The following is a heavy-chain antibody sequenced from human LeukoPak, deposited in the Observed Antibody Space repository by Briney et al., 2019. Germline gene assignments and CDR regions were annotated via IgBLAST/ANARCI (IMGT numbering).Heavy chain of an antibody. CDR2: IYYSGST. V-gene: IGHV4-59*12. CDR1: GGSISSYY. Sequence: SETLSLTCTVSGGSISSYYWSWIRQPPGKGLEWIGYIYYSGSTNYNPSLKSRVTMSVDTSKNQFSLKLSSVTAADTAVYYCARDVVAAAGTWDYWGQGTLVTVSS. CDR3: ARDVVAAAGTWDY. J-gene: IGHJ4*02. D-gene: IGHD6-13*01.